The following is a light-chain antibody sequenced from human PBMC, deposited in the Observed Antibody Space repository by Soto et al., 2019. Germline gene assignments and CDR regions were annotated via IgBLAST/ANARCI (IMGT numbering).Light chain of an antibody. Sequence: DIQMTQSPSTLSASAGDRVTITCRASQSISAWLAWYQQQPGKAPKLLIYDASSLESGVPSRFSGSGSGTDFTLTISSLQPDDFATYYCQQYNTFPYTFGQGTKLEIK. J-gene: IGKJ2*01. CDR3: QQYNTFPYT. CDR2: DAS. V-gene: IGKV1-5*01. CDR1: QSISAW.